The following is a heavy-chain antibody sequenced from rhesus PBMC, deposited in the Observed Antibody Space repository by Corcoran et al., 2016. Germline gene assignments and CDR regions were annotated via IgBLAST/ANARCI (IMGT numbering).Heavy chain of an antibody. CDR1: GGSISSSY. CDR2: IYGSGSRT. J-gene: IGHJ4*01. V-gene: IGHV4-169*02. Sequence: QLQLQESGPGLVKPSETLSVTCAVSGGSISSSYWSWIRQAPGKGLEWIVSIYGSGSRTNYNPSLKSRVTLSVYTSKNQLSLKLSSVTTADTAVYYCARDVAAAGTGSPYWGQGVLVTVSS. D-gene: IGHD6-25*01. CDR3: ARDVAAAGTGSPY.